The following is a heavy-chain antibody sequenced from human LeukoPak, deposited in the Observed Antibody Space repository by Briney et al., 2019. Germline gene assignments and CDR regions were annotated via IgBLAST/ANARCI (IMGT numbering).Heavy chain of an antibody. V-gene: IGHV3-30*18. Sequence: GGSLRLSCAASGFTFSSYGMHWVRQAPGKGLEWVAVISYDGSNKYYADSVKGRFTISSDNSKNTLYLQMNSLRAEDTAVYYCAKVGSGNDLKPHYYYYYGMDVWGQGTTVTVSS. CDR2: ISYDGSNK. CDR3: AKVGSGNDLKPHYYYYYGMDV. J-gene: IGHJ6*02. D-gene: IGHD5-12*01. CDR1: GFTFSSYG.